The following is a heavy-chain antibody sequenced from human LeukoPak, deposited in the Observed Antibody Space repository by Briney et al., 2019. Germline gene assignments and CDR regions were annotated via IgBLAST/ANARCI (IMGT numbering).Heavy chain of an antibody. CDR3: ARARGTIGNWFDP. Sequence: SVKVSCKASGGTFSSYAISWVRQAPGQGLEWMGRIIPIFGIANYAQKFQGRVTITADKSTSTAYMELSSLRSEDTAVYYCARARGTIGNWFDPWGQGTLVTVSS. D-gene: IGHD3-16*01. CDR2: IIPIFGIA. J-gene: IGHJ5*02. CDR1: GGTFSSYA. V-gene: IGHV1-69*04.